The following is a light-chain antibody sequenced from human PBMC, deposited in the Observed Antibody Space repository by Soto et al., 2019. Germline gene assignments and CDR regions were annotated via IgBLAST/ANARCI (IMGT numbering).Light chain of an antibody. CDR3: LQYNSYSET. V-gene: IGKV1-5*03. Sequence: DIQMTQSPSTLSASVGDRVTITCRASQSISSWLAWYQQKPGKAPKLLIYKASSLESGVPSRFSGSGSGTEFTLTISSLQPDDFATYYFLQYNSYSETFGQGTKVEIK. CDR2: KAS. CDR1: QSISSW. J-gene: IGKJ1*01.